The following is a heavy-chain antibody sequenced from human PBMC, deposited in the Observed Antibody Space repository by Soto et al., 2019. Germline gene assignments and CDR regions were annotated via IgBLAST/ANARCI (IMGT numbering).Heavy chain of an antibody. J-gene: IGHJ4*02. D-gene: IGHD4-17*01. CDR3: AKRLRYGDYEVDY. CDR2: ISGSGGST. V-gene: IGHV3-23*01. CDR1: GFTFSSYA. Sequence: LGLSCAASGFTFSSYAMSWVRQAPGKGLEWVSAISGSGGSTYYADSVKGRFTISRDNSKNTLYLQMNSLRAEDTAVYYCAKRLRYGDYEVDYWGQGTLVTVSS.